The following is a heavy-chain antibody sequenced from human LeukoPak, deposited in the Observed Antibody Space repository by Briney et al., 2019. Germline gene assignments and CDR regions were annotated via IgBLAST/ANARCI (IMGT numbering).Heavy chain of an antibody. D-gene: IGHD3-22*01. Sequence: GASVKVSCKASGYTFTGYHMHWVRQAPGQGLEWMGGIIPIFGTANYAQKFQGRVTITADESTSTAYMELSSLRSEDTAVYYCASLPYDSSGYYYPDYWGQGTLVTVSS. V-gene: IGHV1-69*13. CDR1: GYTFTGYH. J-gene: IGHJ4*02. CDR2: IIPIFGTA. CDR3: ASLPYDSSGYYYPDY.